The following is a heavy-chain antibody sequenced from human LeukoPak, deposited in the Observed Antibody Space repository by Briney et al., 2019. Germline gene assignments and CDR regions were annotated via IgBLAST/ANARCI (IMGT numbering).Heavy chain of an antibody. V-gene: IGHV1-69*13. CDR1: GGTFSSYA. Sequence: ASVKVSCKASGGTFSSYAISWVRQAPGQGLEWMGGIIPIFDTANYAQKFQGRVTITADESTSTAYMELSSLRSEDTAVYYCARESKGILTGYPGRYFDYWGQGALVTVSS. CDR3: ARESKGILTGYPGRYFDY. D-gene: IGHD3-9*01. J-gene: IGHJ4*02. CDR2: IIPIFDTA.